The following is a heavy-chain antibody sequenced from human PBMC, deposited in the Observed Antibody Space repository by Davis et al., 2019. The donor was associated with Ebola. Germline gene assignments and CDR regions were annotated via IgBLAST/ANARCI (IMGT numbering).Heavy chain of an antibody. V-gene: IGHV4-34*01. J-gene: IGHJ4*02. CDR2: INHSGST. D-gene: IGHD3-9*01. CDR1: GGSFSGYY. CDR3: ARVSPNFDWLLDFDY. Sequence: SETLSLTCAVYGGSFSGYYWSWIRQPPGKGLEWIGEINHSGSTNYNPSLKSRVTISVDTSKNQFSLKLSSVTAADTAVYYCARVSPNFDWLLDFDYWGQGTLVTVSS.